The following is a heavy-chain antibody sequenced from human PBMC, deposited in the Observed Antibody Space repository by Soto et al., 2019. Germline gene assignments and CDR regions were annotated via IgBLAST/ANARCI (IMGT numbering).Heavy chain of an antibody. J-gene: IGHJ6*02. CDR2: IYYSGST. D-gene: IGHD2-8*01. V-gene: IGHV4-39*01. CDR1: GGSISSSSYY. CDR3: ATMGHCSNGVCSYYYYGMEV. Sequence: SETLSLTCTVSGGSISSSSYYWGWIRQPPGKGLEWIGSIYYSGSTYYNPSLKSRVTISVDTSKNQFSLKLSSVTAADTAVYFCATMGHCSNGVCSYYYYGMEVWGLGTTVTVSS.